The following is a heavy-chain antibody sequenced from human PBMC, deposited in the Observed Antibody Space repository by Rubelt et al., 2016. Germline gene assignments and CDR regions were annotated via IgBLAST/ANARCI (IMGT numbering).Heavy chain of an antibody. D-gene: IGHD3-16*01. Sequence: QVHLQQWGAGLLKPSETLSLTCAVYGGSFSDYYWSWIRQPPGKGLEWIGEISPSGSTDYNPSLKSRITISVDTSKNQFSRKLSSVTAADTAVYYCAREGRGRYGMDVWGQGTTVTVSS. CDR2: ISPSGST. CDR1: GGSFSDYY. V-gene: IGHV4-34*01. CDR3: AREGRGRYGMDV. J-gene: IGHJ6*02.